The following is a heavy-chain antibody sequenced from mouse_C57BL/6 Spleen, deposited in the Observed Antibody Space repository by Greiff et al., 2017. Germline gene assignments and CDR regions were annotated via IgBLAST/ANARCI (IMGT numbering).Heavy chain of an antibody. CDR2: IYPGDGDT. J-gene: IGHJ2*01. Sequence: QVQLKESGPELVKPGASVKSSCKASGYAFSSSWMNWVKQRPGKGLEWIGRIYPGDGDTNYNGKFKGKATLTADKSPSTAYMQLSGLASEDSAVYFCARPDDGYYVPFDYWSQGTTHTVSS. CDR3: ARPDDGYYVPFDY. D-gene: IGHD2-3*01. CDR1: GYAFSSSW. V-gene: IGHV1-82*01.